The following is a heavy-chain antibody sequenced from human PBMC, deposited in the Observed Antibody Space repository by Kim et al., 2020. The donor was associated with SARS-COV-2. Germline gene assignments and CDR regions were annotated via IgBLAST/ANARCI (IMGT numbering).Heavy chain of an antibody. CDR2: GST. D-gene: IGHD3-10*01. V-gene: IGHV4-59*09. Sequence: GSTNYNTSLKSRVTISVDTSKNQFSLKLSSVTAADTAVYYCARGRGWFDPWGQGTLVTVSS. CDR3: ARGRGWFDP. J-gene: IGHJ5*02.